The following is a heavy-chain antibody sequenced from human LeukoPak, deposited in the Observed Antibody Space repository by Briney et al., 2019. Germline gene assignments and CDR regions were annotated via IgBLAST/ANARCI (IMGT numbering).Heavy chain of an antibody. D-gene: IGHD3-10*02. J-gene: IGHJ5*02. V-gene: IGHV3-30-3*01. Sequence: GRSLRLSCAASGFTLSSYAMHWVRQAPGKGLKWVAVISDDGSNKYYADSVKGRFTISRDNSKNTLYLQMNSLRTEDTAVYYCAKDLYIRGVVDWFDPWGQGTLVTVSS. CDR3: AKDLYIRGVVDWFDP. CDR2: ISDDGSNK. CDR1: GFTLSSYA.